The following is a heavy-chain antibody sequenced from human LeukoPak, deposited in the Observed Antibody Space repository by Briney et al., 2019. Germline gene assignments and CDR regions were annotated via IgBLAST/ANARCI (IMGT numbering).Heavy chain of an antibody. J-gene: IGHJ4*02. V-gene: IGHV1-69*06. CDR1: GGTFSSYA. CDR3: ATQTDKPGRFLSAYLPDY. Sequence: GASVKVSCKASGGTFSSYAISWVRQAPGQGLEWMGGIIPIFGTANYAQKFQGRVTMTEDTSTDTAYMELSSLRSEDTAVYYCATQTDKPGRFLSAYLPDYWGQGTLVTVSS. D-gene: IGHD3-3*01. CDR2: IIPIFGTA.